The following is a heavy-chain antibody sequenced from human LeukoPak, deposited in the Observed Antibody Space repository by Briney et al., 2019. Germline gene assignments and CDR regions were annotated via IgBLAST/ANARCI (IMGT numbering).Heavy chain of an antibody. V-gene: IGHV3-21*01. Sequence: GKGLEWISSISSSSSYIYYADSVKGRFTISRDNAKNSLYLQMNSLRVEDTAVYYCARDPKIWGQGTMVTVSS. J-gene: IGHJ3*02. CDR2: ISSSSSYI. CDR3: ARDPKI.